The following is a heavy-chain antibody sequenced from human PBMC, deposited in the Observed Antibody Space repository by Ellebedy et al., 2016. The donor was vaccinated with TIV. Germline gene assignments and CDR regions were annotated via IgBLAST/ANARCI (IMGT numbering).Heavy chain of an antibody. V-gene: IGHV1-46*01. CDR2: TNPSGSDT. J-gene: IGHJ6*02. D-gene: IGHD4-17*01. Sequence: ASVKVSXXASGYTFSSYYIHWVRQAPGQGLEWMGMTNPSGSDTRYARKFQGRVTMTADTSTSTVYMDMNSLTSEDTAVFYCVGNDYGDNTYYYSMDVWGQGTTVTVSS. CDR3: VGNDYGDNTYYYSMDV. CDR1: GYTFSSYY.